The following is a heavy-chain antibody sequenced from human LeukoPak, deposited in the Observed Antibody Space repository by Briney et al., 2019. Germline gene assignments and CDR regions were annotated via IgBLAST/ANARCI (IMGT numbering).Heavy chain of an antibody. V-gene: IGHV3-21*04. CDR3: AREGQKQLDDDFDI. D-gene: IGHD6-13*01. Sequence: PGGSLRLSCAASGFTFSSYSMNWVRQAPGKGLEWVSSICSSSSYKYYADSVKGRFTISRDNSKNTLYLQMNSLSAEDTAVYYGAREGQKQLDDDFDILGQGTMVTVSS. J-gene: IGHJ3*02. CDR1: GFTFSSYS. CDR2: ICSSSSYK.